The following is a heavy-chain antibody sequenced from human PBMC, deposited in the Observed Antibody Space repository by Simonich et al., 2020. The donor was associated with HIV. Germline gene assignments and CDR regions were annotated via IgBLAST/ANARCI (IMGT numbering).Heavy chain of an antibody. Sequence: QVSLVQSGAEVKRPGASVKVSCKASGYSFTDYYIHWVRQAPGQGLEWVGWLSPNSGATNYAQQFRGRVTLTRDTAISTAYMERSRPRSDDTAVYYCARAYYDTLTGYLYLDSWGQGTLVTVSS. V-gene: IGHV1-2*02. CDR2: LSPNSGAT. CDR3: ARAYYDTLTGYLYLDS. CDR1: GYSFTDYY. D-gene: IGHD3-9*01. J-gene: IGHJ4*02.